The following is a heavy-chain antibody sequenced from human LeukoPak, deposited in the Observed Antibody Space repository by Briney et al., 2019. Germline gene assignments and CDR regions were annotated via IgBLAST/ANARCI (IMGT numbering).Heavy chain of an antibody. Sequence: ASVKVSCKASGGTFSSYAISWVRQAPGQGLEWMGGIIPIFGTANYAQKFQGRVTITTDESTSTAYMELSSLRSEDTAVYYCARDGSSSGSEYYYYMDVWGKGTTVTVSS. CDR1: GGTFSSYA. CDR2: IIPIFGTA. CDR3: ARDGSSSGSEYYYYMDV. D-gene: IGHD6-6*01. V-gene: IGHV1-69*05. J-gene: IGHJ6*03.